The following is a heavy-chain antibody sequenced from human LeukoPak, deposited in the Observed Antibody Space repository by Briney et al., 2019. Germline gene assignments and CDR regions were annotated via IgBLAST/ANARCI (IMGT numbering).Heavy chain of an antibody. J-gene: IGHJ4*02. D-gene: IGHD3-10*01. CDR1: GFTFSSYA. CDR3: AKDVWPRPVMVRGPIGDY. CDR2: ISGSGGST. Sequence: GGSLRLSCAASGFTFSSYAMSWVRQAPGKGLEWVSAISGSGGSTYYADSVKGRFTISRDNSKNTLYLQMNSLRAEDTAVYYCAKDVWPRPVMVRGPIGDYWGQGTLVTVSS. V-gene: IGHV3-23*01.